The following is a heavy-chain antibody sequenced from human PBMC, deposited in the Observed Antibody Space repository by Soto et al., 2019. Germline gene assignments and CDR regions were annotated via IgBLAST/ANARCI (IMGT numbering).Heavy chain of an antibody. CDR2: IYNDGTYS. CDR3: TRGPRPISTGTGAY. J-gene: IGHJ4*02. CDR1: GFIFKMYW. Sequence: GGSLRLSCAASGFIFKMYWMHWVRQSPGKGLVWISRIYNDGTYSDYADSVRGRFTISRDNVNDTLYLQMNNLRAEDSGLYYCTRGPRPISTGTGAYWGQGTQVTV. V-gene: IGHV3-74*01. D-gene: IGHD3-10*01.